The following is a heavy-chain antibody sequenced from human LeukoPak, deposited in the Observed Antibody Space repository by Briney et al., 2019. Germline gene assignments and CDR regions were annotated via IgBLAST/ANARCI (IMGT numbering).Heavy chain of an antibody. CDR1: GGTFSSYT. D-gene: IGHD2-2*01. J-gene: IGHJ6*03. Sequence: ASVKVSCKASGGTFSSYTISWVRQAPGQGLGWMGRIIPILGIANYAQKFQGRVTITADKSTSTAYMELSSLRSEDTAVYYCARDGRSSTSCYDYYYMDVWGKGTTVTVSS. CDR2: IIPILGIA. V-gene: IGHV1-69*04. CDR3: ARDGRSSTSCYDYYYMDV.